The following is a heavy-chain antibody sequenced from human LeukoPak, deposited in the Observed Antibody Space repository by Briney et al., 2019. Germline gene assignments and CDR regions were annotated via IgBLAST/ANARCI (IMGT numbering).Heavy chain of an antibody. V-gene: IGHV1-2*02. D-gene: IGHD6-6*01. J-gene: IGHJ4*02. CDR2: INPNDGGT. Sequence: ASVKGSCKTSGYRFTAHFMYWVRQAPGQGLEWMGWINPNDGGTNYAQKFQGRVTLTRDTTFTTTYMDVTRPTSDDTAVYYCARGGVPGQQLDYWGPGTLVTVYS. CDR3: ARGGVPGQQLDY. CDR1: GYRFTAHF.